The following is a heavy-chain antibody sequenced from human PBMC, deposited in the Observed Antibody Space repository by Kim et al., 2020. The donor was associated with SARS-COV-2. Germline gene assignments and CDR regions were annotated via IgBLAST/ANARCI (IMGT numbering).Heavy chain of an antibody. CDR2: IYTGATT. CDR1: GFFVSNTY. D-gene: IGHD2-21*02. CDR3: ARLGPVTANYYYGMDV. J-gene: IGHJ6*02. V-gene: IGHV3-53*01. Sequence: GGSLRLSCAASGFFVSNTYLSWVRQAPGKGLEWVSVIYTGATTYYADSVRGRFTISGNNSRNTVFLQMNSLRAEDTAVYYCARLGPVTANYYYGMDVWA.